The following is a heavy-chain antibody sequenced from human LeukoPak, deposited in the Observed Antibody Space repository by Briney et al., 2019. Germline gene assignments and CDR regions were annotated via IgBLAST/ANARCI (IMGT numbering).Heavy chain of an antibody. CDR3: ATLTVRGVMNI. J-gene: IGHJ4*02. CDR2: IQSKTDGGTT. V-gene: IGHV3-15*01. Sequence: PGGSLRLSCAASGFTFSNTWMNWVRQAPGKGLEWVGRIQSKTDGGTTEYAAPVKGRFTISRDDSKTTLYLQMNSLKTEDTAVYYCATLTVRGVMNIGGQGTLVTVSS. D-gene: IGHD3-10*01. CDR1: GFTFSNTW.